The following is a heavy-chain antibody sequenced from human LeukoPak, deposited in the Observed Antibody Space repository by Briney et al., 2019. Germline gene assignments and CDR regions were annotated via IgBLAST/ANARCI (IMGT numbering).Heavy chain of an antibody. J-gene: IGHJ5*02. CDR3: ARQRGGFGFINWFDP. V-gene: IGHV4-39*01. Sequence: PSETLSLTCTVSGGSISSSSYYWGWIRQPPGKGLEWIGSIYYSGSTYYNPSLRSRVTISVDTSKNQFSLKLSSVTAADTAVYYCARQRGGFGFINWFDPWGQGTLVTVSS. D-gene: IGHD3-16*01. CDR2: IYYSGST. CDR1: GGSISSSSYY.